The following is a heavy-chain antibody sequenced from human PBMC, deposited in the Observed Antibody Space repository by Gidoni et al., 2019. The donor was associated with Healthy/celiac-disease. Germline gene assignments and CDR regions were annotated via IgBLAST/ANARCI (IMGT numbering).Heavy chain of an antibody. V-gene: IGHV1-2*06. CDR1: GYPFTGYY. J-gene: IGHJ4*02. CDR2: INPNRGGT. CDR3: ARWGAKWEDGPVDY. Sequence: QVQLVQSGAEVKKPGASVKVSCTASGYPFTGYYMHWVRRAPGQGLEWMGRINPNRGGTNYEQKCQGRVTRTRDTSISTAYRELSRLRSDDTAVYYCARWGAKWEDGPVDYWGQGTLVTVSS. D-gene: IGHD1-26*01.